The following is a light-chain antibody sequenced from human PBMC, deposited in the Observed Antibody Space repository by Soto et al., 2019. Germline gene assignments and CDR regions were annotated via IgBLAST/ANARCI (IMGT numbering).Light chain of an antibody. CDR2: AAS. CDR1: QSISSY. V-gene: IGKV1-39*01. CDR3: QQSYSTPPYT. Sequence: DIQMTQSPSSLSASVGDRVTITCRASQSISSYLNWYQQKPGKAPKLVIYAASSLQSGVPSRFGGSGSGTDFTLTTSSLQPEDFATYYCQQSYSTPPYTFGQGTKLEIK. J-gene: IGKJ2*01.